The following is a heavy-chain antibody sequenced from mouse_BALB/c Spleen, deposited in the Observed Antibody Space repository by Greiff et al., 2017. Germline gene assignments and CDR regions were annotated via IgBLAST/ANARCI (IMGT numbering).Heavy chain of an antibody. Sequence: VQLQQSGAELVRSGASVKLSCTASGFNIKDYYMHWVKQRPEQGLEWIGWIDPENGDTEYAPKFQGKATMTADTSSNTAYLQLSSLTSEDTAVYYCNAYASFAYWGQGTLVTVSA. CDR2: IDPENGDT. J-gene: IGHJ3*01. D-gene: IGHD1-1*01. CDR1: GFNIKDYY. V-gene: IGHV14-4*02. CDR3: NAYASFAY.